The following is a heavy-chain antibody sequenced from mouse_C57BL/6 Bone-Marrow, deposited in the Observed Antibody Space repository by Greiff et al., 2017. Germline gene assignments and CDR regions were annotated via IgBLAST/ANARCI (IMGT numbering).Heavy chain of an antibody. CDR2: ILPGSGST. CDR1: GYTFTGYW. V-gene: IGHV1-9*01. J-gene: IGHJ4*01. CDR3: ARWDGYPYWYAMDY. Sequence: QVQLQQSGAELMKPGASVKLSCKATGYTFTGYWIEWVKQRPGHGLEWIGEILPGSGSTNYNEKFKGKATFTADTSSNTAYMQISSLTTEDSAIYYCARWDGYPYWYAMDYWGQGTSVTVSS. D-gene: IGHD2-3*01.